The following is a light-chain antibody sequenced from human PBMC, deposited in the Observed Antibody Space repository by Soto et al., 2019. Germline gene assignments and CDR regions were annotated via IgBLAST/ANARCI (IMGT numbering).Light chain of an antibody. CDR3: QQFGSSPIT. CDR1: QTVSSTY. V-gene: IGKV3-20*01. CDR2: DAS. Sequence: EIVLTQSPGTLSLSPWERATLSCRTSQTVSSTYFAWYQQRPGQAPRLLFSDASNRATGIPDRFSCSGSGRDFTLTISRLEPEDSAVYFCQQFGSSPITFGQGTRLEIK. J-gene: IGKJ5*01.